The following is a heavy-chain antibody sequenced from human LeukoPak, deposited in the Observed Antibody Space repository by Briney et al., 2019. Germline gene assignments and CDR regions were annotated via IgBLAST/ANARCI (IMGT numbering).Heavy chain of an antibody. D-gene: IGHD3-10*01. V-gene: IGHV1-69*04. CDR1: AGTFSSYA. Sequence: SVKLSCTASAGTFSSYAISWVRQAPGQGLEWKGRIIPILGIANYAQKFQGRVTITADKSTSTAYMELSSLRSEDTAVYYCARDDREYVGAFDIWGQGTRVTVSS. CDR2: IIPILGIA. CDR3: ARDDREYVGAFDI. J-gene: IGHJ3*02.